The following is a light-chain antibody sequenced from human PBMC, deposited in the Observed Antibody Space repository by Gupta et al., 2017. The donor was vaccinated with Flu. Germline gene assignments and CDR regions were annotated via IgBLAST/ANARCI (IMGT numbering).Light chain of an antibody. V-gene: IGKV1D-8*01. Sequence: VIWMTQSPSFLSASTGDRVTISCRMSQGINNYVAWYRQKPGKAPDLLTYGAFILQSGVPSRFSGGGSETDFTLTISSLQSEDFATYYCQQYYSFPWTFGQGTKVEIK. J-gene: IGKJ1*01. CDR1: QGINNY. CDR3: QQYYSFPWT. CDR2: GAF.